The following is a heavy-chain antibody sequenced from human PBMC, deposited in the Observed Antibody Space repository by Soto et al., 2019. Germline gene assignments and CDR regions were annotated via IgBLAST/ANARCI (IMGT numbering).Heavy chain of an antibody. V-gene: IGHV1-69*02. D-gene: IGHD2-2*01. CDR1: GGTFSSYT. CDR2: IIPILGIA. J-gene: IGHJ4*02. CDR3: VRGDSSTPNLW. Sequence: QVQLVQSGAEVKKPGSSVKVSCKASGGTFSSYTISWVRQAPGQGLEWMGSIIPILGIANYAQKFQGRVTITADKSTSTAYMELSSLRSEDTAVYYCVRGDSSTPNLWWGQGTLVTVSS.